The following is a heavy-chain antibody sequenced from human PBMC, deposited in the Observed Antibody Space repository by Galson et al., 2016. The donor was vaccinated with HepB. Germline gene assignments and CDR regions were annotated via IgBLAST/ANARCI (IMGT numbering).Heavy chain of an antibody. Sequence: SETLSLTCAVSGGSISNNNWWSWVRQPPGKGLEWIGEIYHSGHTNYNPSLKSRVTISVDKSENHFSLKVTSVTAADTAVYYCVRQDGYSSGWYYGFWGQGTLVTVSS. CDR2: IYHSGHT. V-gene: IGHV4-4*02. J-gene: IGHJ4*02. D-gene: IGHD6-19*01. CDR3: VRQDGYSSGWYYGF. CDR1: GGSISNNNW.